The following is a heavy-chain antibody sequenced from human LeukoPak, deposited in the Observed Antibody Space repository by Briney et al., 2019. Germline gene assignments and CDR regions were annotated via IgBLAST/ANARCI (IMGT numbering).Heavy chain of an antibody. D-gene: IGHD6-13*01. V-gene: IGHV3-23*01. J-gene: IGHJ4*02. CDR3: AKDLYISKAYYFDY. CDR1: GFAFSNYA. Sequence: GGSLRLSCVASGFAFSNYAMDWVRQAPGKGLEWVSAISGGGDSTYYADSVKGRFTISRDNSKNTLYLQMNSLRAGDTAVYYCAKDLYISKAYYFDYWGQGTLVAVSS. CDR2: ISGGGDST.